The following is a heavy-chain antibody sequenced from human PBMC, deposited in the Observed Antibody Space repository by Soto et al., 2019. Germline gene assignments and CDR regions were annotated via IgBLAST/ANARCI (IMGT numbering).Heavy chain of an antibody. CDR3: ARANYYGSGSYYNWFDP. D-gene: IGHD3-10*01. CDR1: GGTFSSYA. CDR2: IIPILGIA. J-gene: IGHJ5*02. Sequence: ASVKVSCKASGGTFSSYAISWVRQAPGQGLEWMGGIIPILGIANYAQKFQGRVTITADKSTSTAYMELSSLRSEDTAVYYYARANYYGSGSYYNWFDPWGQGTLVTVSS. V-gene: IGHV1-69*10.